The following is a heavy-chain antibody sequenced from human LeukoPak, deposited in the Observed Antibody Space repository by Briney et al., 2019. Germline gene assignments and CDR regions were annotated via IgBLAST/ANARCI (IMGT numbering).Heavy chain of an antibody. D-gene: IGHD5-18*01. Sequence: GGSLRLSCAASGITFSSYGMSWVRQAPGKGLEWVSSISSTGGTTYYADSVKGRFTISRDNSKNTLYLQMNSLRAEDTAIYYCARGSYSYGNAFDYWGQGTLVTVSS. CDR2: ISSTGGTT. CDR3: ARGSYSYGNAFDY. J-gene: IGHJ4*02. CDR1: GITFSSYG. V-gene: IGHV3-23*01.